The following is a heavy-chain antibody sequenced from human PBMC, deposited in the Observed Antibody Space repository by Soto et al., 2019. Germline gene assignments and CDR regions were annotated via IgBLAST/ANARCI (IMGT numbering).Heavy chain of an antibody. CDR1: GFTFSNAW. D-gene: IGHD6-13*01. Sequence: EVQLVESGGGLVKPGGSLRLSCAASGFTFSNAWMSWVRQAPGKGLEWVGRIKSKTDGGTTDYAAPVKGRFTISRDDSKNTLYLQMNSLKTEDTAVYYCTNRRIAAAGTDYWIQGTLVTVSS. J-gene: IGHJ4*02. CDR3: TNRRIAAAGTDY. CDR2: IKSKTDGGTT. V-gene: IGHV3-15*01.